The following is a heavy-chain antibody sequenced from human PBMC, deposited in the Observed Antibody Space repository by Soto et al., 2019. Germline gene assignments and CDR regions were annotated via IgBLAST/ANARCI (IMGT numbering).Heavy chain of an antibody. V-gene: IGHV4-59*01. Sequence: PSETLSLTCTVSGGSISSYYWSWIRQPPGKGLEWIGYIYYSGSTNYNPSLKSRVTISVDTSKNQFSLKLSSVTAADTAVYYCERGLEVDGNNDNWFDTWGQGTLATVSS. J-gene: IGHJ5*02. CDR3: ERGLEVDGNNDNWFDT. CDR2: IYYSGST. CDR1: GGSISSYY. D-gene: IGHD6-19*01.